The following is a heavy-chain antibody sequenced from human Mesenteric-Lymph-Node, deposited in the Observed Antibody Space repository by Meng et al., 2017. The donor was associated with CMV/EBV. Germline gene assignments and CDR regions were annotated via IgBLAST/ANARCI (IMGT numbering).Heavy chain of an antibody. CDR2: ISYDGSNK. J-gene: IGHJ4*02. Sequence: GGSLRLSCAASGFTFSSYAMHWVRQAPGKGLEWVAVISYDGSNKYYADSVKGRFTISRDNSKNTLYLQMNSLRAEDTAVYYCTRNSQRYCSGGRCFDYWGQGTLVTVSS. CDR3: TRNSQRYCSGGRCFDY. CDR1: GFTFSSYA. V-gene: IGHV3-30-3*01. D-gene: IGHD2-15*01.